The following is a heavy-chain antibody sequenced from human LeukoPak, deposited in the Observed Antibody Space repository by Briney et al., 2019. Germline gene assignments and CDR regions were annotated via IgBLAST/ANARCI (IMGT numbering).Heavy chain of an antibody. Sequence: PGGSLRVSCAASGFTFSSYAMTWVRQAPGKGLEWVSVISGDGGTTFCAGSVKGRFTISRDNSKNTLYMEMNSLRAEDTAVYYCAKESYCSSGRCFFFENWGQGTLVTVSS. CDR1: GFTFSSYA. J-gene: IGHJ4*02. V-gene: IGHV3-23*01. CDR2: ISGDGGTT. D-gene: IGHD2-15*01. CDR3: AKESYCSSGRCFFFEN.